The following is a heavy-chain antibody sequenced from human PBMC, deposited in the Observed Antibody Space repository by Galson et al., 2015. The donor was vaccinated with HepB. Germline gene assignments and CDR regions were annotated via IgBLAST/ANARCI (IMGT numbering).Heavy chain of an antibody. CDR2: ISGSGGST. CDR1: GFSFSSYA. CDR3: TNLYDILNPAYFDY. V-gene: IGHV3-23*01. D-gene: IGHD3-9*01. Sequence: SLRLSCAASGFSFSSYAMSWVRQAPGKGLEWVSAISGSGGSTYYADSVKGRFTISRDNSKNTLYLQMNSLRADDTALYYCTNLYDILNPAYFDYWGQGTLVTVSS. J-gene: IGHJ4*02.